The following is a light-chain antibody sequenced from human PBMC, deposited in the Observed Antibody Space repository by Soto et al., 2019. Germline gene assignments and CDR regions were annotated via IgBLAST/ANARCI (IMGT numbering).Light chain of an antibody. CDR3: SSYTSSSTRV. CDR2: DVS. Sequence: QSALTQPASVSGSPGQSITISCTGTSSDVGGVSWYQQHPGNAPKLMIYDVSNRPSGVSNRFSGSKSGNTASLTISGLQAEDEADYYCSSYTSSSTRVFGTGTKLTVL. J-gene: IGLJ1*01. CDR1: SSDVGG. V-gene: IGLV2-14*01.